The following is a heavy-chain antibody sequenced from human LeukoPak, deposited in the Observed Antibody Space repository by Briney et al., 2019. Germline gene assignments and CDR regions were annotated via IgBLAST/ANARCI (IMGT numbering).Heavy chain of an antibody. CDR1: GGSFSSGA. CDR2: IIPIFGTA. CDR3: GRKAGDCGGGSCYSIDY. V-gene: IGHV1-69*05. D-gene: IGHD2-15*01. Sequence: ASVKVSCKAFGGSFSSGAISWVRQAPGQGLEWMGGIIPIFGTANYAQKFQGRVTITTDESTSTAYMEVSNLRSEDTAVYYCGRKAGDCGGGSCYSIDYWGQGTLVTVSS. J-gene: IGHJ4*02.